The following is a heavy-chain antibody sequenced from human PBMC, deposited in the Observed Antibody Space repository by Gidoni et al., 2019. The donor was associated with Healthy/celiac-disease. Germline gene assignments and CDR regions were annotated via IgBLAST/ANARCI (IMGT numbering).Heavy chain of an antibody. J-gene: IGHJ6*02. V-gene: IGHV4-34*01. D-gene: IGHD2-15*01. Sequence: QVQLQQWGAGLLKPSETLSLTCAVYGGSFSGYYWSWIRQPPGKGLEWVGEINHSGSTNYNPSLKSRVTISVDTSKNQFSLKLSSVTAADTAVYYCARLSLFGGNRNYYYYYGMDVWGQGTTVTVSS. CDR1: GGSFSGYY. CDR3: ARLSLFGGNRNYYYYYGMDV. CDR2: INHSGST.